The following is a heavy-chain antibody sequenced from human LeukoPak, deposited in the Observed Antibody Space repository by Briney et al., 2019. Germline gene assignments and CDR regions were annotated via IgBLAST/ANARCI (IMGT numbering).Heavy chain of an antibody. J-gene: IGHJ3*02. CDR2: IWYDGSNK. Sequence: GRSLRLSCAASGFTFSSYAMHWVRQAPGKGLEWVPVIWYDGSNKYYADSVKGRFTISRDNSKNTLYLQMNSLRAEDTAVYYCARERQWLATDAFDIWGQGTMVTVSS. V-gene: IGHV3-33*01. CDR1: GFTFSSYA. D-gene: IGHD6-19*01. CDR3: ARERQWLATDAFDI.